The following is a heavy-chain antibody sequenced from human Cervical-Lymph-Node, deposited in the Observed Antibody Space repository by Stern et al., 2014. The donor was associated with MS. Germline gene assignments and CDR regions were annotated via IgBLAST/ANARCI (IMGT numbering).Heavy chain of an antibody. D-gene: IGHD1-1*01. J-gene: IGHJ4*02. CDR2: TYHGGTT. CDR1: GGSIASRYW. Sequence: QVQLQESGPGLVKPSDTLSLTCAVSGGSIASRYWWSWVRQGPETGLEWXGETYHGGTTNYEASLKSRVTISVDTSKNQLSLTMPSVTAADTAVYFCARADVETTGYFDSWGQGILVTVSS. V-gene: IGHV4-4*02. CDR3: ARADVETTGYFDS.